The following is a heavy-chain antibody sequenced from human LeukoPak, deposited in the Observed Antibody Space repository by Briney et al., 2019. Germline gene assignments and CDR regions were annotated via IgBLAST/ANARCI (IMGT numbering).Heavy chain of an antibody. V-gene: IGHV4-59*01. CDR1: AGSISSYY. Sequence: SETLSLTCTVSAGSISSYYWSWIRQPPGKGLEWIGYIYYSGSTNYNPSLKSRVTISVDTSKNQFSLKLSSVTAADTAVYYCARSCVSRASWFDPWGQRTLVTVSS. CDR3: ARSCVSRASWFDP. CDR2: IYYSGST. J-gene: IGHJ5*02.